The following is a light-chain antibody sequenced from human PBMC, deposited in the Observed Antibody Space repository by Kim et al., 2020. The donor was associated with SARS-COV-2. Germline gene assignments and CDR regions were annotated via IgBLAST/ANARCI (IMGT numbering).Light chain of an antibody. Sequence: EIVMTQSPATLSVSPGERATLSCRARQSVSSNLAWYQQKPGQPPRLLIYGASTRATGIPARFSGSGSGTEFTLTISSLQSEDFAVYYCQQYNNWPPGTFGQGTKVDIK. CDR2: GAS. V-gene: IGKV3-15*01. CDR1: QSVSSN. J-gene: IGKJ1*01. CDR3: QQYNNWPPGT.